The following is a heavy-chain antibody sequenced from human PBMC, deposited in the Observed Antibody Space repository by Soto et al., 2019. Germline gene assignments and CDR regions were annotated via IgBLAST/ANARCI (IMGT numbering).Heavy chain of an antibody. CDR1: GYSFTSYW. V-gene: IGHV5-51*01. J-gene: IGHJ4*02. CDR3: ARGYYDSSGYYPHHLDY. CDR2: IYPGDSDT. Sequence: PGESLKISCKGSGYSFTSYWIGWVRQMPGKGLEWMGIIYPGDSDTRYSPSFQGQVTISADKSISTAYLQWSSLKASDTAVYYCARGYYDSSGYYPHHLDYWGQGTLVTV. D-gene: IGHD3-22*01.